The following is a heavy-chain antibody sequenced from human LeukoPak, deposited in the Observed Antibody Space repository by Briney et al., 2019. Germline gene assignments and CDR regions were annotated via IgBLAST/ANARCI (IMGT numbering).Heavy chain of an antibody. D-gene: IGHD3-22*01. J-gene: IGHJ4*02. V-gene: IGHV4-30-4*02. CDR3: ARGRYYYDSSGYYPDFDY. CDR2: IYNSGST. CDR1: GGSISSGDYY. Sequence: SETLSLTCSVSGGSISSGDYYWSWIRQPPGKGLEWIGYIYNSGSTFHYNPSLKSRVTISVDTSKNQFSLKLSSVTAADTAVYYCARGRYYYDSSGYYPDFDYWGQGTLVTVSS.